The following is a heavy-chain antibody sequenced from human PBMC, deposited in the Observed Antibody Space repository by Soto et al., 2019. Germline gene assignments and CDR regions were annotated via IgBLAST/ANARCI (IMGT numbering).Heavy chain of an antibody. CDR3: ARNRDILTRYDGMDV. CDR2: IWYDGSNK. D-gene: IGHD3-9*01. J-gene: IGHJ6*02. Sequence: GGSLRLSCAASGFTFSSYGMHWVRQAPGKGLEWVAVIWYDGSNKYYADSVKGRFTISRDNSKNTLYLQMNSLRAEDTAVYYCARNRDILTRYDGMDVWGQGTTVTVSS. CDR1: GFTFSSYG. V-gene: IGHV3-33*01.